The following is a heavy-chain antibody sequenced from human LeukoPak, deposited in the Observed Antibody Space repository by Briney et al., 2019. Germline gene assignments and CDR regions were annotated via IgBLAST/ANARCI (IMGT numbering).Heavy chain of an antibody. V-gene: IGHV4-39*01. CDR1: GGSVSSSSFY. D-gene: IGHD6-13*01. J-gene: IGHJ4*02. Sequence: SETLSLTCTVSGGSVSSSSFYWGWIRQPPGTGLEWIGSIYYSGSTYYNPSLESRVTISVDTSKNQFSLKLSSVTAADTALYYCARHGGSSGWYHFDYWGQGTLDTVSS. CDR2: IYYSGST. CDR3: ARHGGSSGWYHFDY.